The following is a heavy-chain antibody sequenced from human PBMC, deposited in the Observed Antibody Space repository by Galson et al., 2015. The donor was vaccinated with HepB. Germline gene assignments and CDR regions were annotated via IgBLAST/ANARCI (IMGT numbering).Heavy chain of an antibody. CDR3: TTAVMGGSSCLDY. D-gene: IGHD3-16*01. Sequence: SLRLSCAASGFTFSNAWMSWVRQAPGKGLEWVGRIKSKTDVGTTDYAAPVKGRFTISRDDSKNTLYLQMNSLKTEDTAVYYCTTAVMGGSSCLDYWGQGTLVTVSS. J-gene: IGHJ4*02. CDR1: GFTFSNAW. V-gene: IGHV3-15*01. CDR2: IKSKTDVGTT.